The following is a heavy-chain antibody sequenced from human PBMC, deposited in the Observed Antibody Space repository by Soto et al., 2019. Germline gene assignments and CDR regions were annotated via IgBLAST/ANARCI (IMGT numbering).Heavy chain of an antibody. CDR2: INPKDGAT. J-gene: IGHJ5*02. CDR1: GYSFIDYY. V-gene: IGHV1-2*04. Sequence: QVQLVQAGAEVRRPGASVRVSCKASGYSFIDYYINWVRQAPGQGLEWMGWINPKDGATKSAQKIQDWVSMTSDTSHPTAYLDLRADDTAVYYCARGRKVVATPARDDWFDPWGQGTLVTVSS. CDR3: ARGRKVVATPARDDWFDP. D-gene: IGHD2-21*02.